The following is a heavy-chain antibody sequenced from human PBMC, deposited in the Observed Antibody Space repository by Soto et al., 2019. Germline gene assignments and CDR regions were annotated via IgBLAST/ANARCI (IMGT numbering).Heavy chain of an antibody. Sequence: PSETLSLTCTVSGGSISSYYWSWIRQPPGKGLEWIGYIYYSGSTKYNPSLKSRVTISVDTSKNQFSLKLSSVTAADTAVYYCARAITPSYYFDYWGQGTLVTVSS. CDR1: GGSISSYY. CDR2: IYYSGST. CDR3: ARAITPSYYFDY. D-gene: IGHD1-20*01. V-gene: IGHV4-59*01. J-gene: IGHJ4*02.